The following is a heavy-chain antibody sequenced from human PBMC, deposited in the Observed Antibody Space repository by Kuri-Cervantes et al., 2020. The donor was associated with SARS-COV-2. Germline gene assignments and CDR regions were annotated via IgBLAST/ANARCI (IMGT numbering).Heavy chain of an antibody. Sequence: LKISFAASGFTIDDYAMHWVRQAPGKGLEWVSYISSSGSTIYYADSVKGRFTISRDNAKNSLYLQMNSLRAEDTAVYYCARRLEYDFWSGPLDAFDIWGQGTMVTVSS. CDR2: ISSSGSTI. V-gene: IGHV3-48*03. D-gene: IGHD3-3*01. CDR3: ARRLEYDFWSGPLDAFDI. J-gene: IGHJ3*02. CDR1: GFTIDDYA.